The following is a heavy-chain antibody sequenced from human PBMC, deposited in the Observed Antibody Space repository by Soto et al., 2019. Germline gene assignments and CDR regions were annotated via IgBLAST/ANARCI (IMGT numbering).Heavy chain of an antibody. D-gene: IGHD6-19*01. CDR2: INAGNGNT. Sequence: ASVKVSCKASGYTFTSYAMHWVRQAPGQRLEWMGWINAGNGNTKYSQKFQGRVTITRDTSASTAYMELSSLRSEDTAVYYCARVGSDYSSGWYGGSDYWGQGTLVTVSS. J-gene: IGHJ4*02. CDR1: GYTFTSYA. V-gene: IGHV1-3*01. CDR3: ARVGSDYSSGWYGGSDY.